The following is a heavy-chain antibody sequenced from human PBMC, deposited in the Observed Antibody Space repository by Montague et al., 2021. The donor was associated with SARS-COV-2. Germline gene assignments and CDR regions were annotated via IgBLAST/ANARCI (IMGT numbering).Heavy chain of an antibody. CDR1: GGSISSSSYY. V-gene: IGHV4-39*01. Sequence: SETLSLTCTVSGGSISSSSYYWGWIRQPPGKGLEWIGNIYYSGSTYYNPSLKSRVTISVDTSKNQFSLKLSSVTAADTAVYYCARQKMGSVTIFGVVMHDRWFDQWGQGTLVTVSS. J-gene: IGHJ5*02. D-gene: IGHD3-3*01. CDR2: IYYSGST. CDR3: ARQKMGSVTIFGVVMHDRWFDQ.